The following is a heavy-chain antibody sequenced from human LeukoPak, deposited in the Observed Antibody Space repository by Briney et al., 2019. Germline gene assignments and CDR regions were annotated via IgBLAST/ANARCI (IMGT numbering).Heavy chain of an antibody. V-gene: IGHV4-59*12. CDR1: GGSISSYY. Sequence: PSETLSLTCTVSGGSISSYYWSWIRQPPGKGLEWIGYIHYSGSTNYNPSLKSRVTISVETSKNKFSLKLSSVTAADTAVYYCARDFFPPVVAATYPGLWGQGTLVTVSS. J-gene: IGHJ4*02. CDR2: IHYSGST. D-gene: IGHD2-15*01. CDR3: ARDFFPPVVAATYPGL.